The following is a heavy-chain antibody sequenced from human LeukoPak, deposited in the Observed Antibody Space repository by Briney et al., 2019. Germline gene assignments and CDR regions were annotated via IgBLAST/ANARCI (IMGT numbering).Heavy chain of an antibody. Sequence: PGGSLRLSCAASGFTFDEDAMQWVRQAPGKGLEWVSGISWNSGSIGYADSVKGRFTSSRDNAKNSLYLQMNSLRAEDTALYYCAKDAEAAAGNNWFDPWGQGTLVTVSS. CDR1: GFTFDEDA. D-gene: IGHD6-13*01. J-gene: IGHJ5*02. CDR3: AKDAEAAAGNNWFDP. CDR2: ISWNSGSI. V-gene: IGHV3-9*01.